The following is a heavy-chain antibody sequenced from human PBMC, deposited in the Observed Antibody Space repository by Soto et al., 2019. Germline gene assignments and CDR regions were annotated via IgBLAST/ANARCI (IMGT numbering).Heavy chain of an antibody. Sequence: EVQLLESGGGLVQPGGSLRLSCAASGFTFSSYVMNWVCQPPGKGLEWVSGISGSGGSTYYADSVKGRFTISRDNSKNTLYLQMNSLRAEDTAVYYCAKGPRAPPPHDYGMDVWGQGTTVTVSS. CDR3: AKGPRAPPPHDYGMDV. J-gene: IGHJ6*02. CDR2: ISGSGGST. V-gene: IGHV3-23*01. CDR1: GFTFSSYV.